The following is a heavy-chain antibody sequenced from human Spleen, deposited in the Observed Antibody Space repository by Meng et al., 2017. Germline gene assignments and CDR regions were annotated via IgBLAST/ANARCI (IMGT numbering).Heavy chain of an antibody. CDR2: FNPNSGGT. Sequence: ASVKVSCKASGYTFTGHYMHWVRQAPGQGLEWMGWFNPNSGGTNFAQNFQGRITMTRDTSISTAYMELSRLRSDDTAVYYCAREPYYYGMDVWGQGTTVTVSS. J-gene: IGHJ6*02. V-gene: IGHV1-2*02. CDR3: AREPYYYGMDV. CDR1: GYTFTGHY.